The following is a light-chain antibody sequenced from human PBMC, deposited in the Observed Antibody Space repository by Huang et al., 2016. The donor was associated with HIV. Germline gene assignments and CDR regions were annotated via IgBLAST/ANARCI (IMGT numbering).Light chain of an antibody. Sequence: DIQRTQPPSSLSASVGDRVTIACRASQSIGTYLNWYQHKPGKAPRLLIHVASSLQSGVPSRFSGSGSGTDFTLTISSLQPEDFATYYCQQSYSALGLTFGGGTKVEIK. CDR1: QSIGTY. CDR2: VAS. J-gene: IGKJ4*01. V-gene: IGKV1-39*01. CDR3: QQSYSALGLT.